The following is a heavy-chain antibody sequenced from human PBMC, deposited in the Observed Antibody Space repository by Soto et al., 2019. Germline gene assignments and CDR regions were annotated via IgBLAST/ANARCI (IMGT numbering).Heavy chain of an antibody. V-gene: IGHV1-2*06. CDR1: GYSFTDYH. CDR3: ARELQGLYYFDY. Sequence: GASVKVSCKASGYSFTDYHIHWVRQAPGQGLEWLGRINPKSGGTSTAQKFQGRVTITRDTSASTAYMELTSLRSEDTAVYYCARELQGLYYFDYWGQGTLVTVSS. CDR2: INPKSGGT. J-gene: IGHJ4*02. D-gene: IGHD2-15*01.